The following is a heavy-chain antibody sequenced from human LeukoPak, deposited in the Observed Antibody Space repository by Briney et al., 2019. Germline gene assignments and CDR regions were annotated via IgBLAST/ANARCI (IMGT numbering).Heavy chain of an antibody. V-gene: IGHV3-11*01. CDR3: ARRTVDEWLRPTKLDF. J-gene: IGHJ4*02. CDR1: GFTFSDYY. Sequence: KPGGSLRLSCAASGFTFSDYYMSWIRQAPGKGLEWVSYISSSGSTIYYADSVKGRFTISRDNAKNSLYLQMSSLRAEDTAVYYCARRTVDEWLRPTKLDFWGQGTLVTVSS. D-gene: IGHD5-12*01. CDR2: ISSSGSTI.